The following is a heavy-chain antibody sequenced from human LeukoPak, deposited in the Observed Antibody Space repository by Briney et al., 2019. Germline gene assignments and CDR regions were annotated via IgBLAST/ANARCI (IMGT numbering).Heavy chain of an antibody. Sequence: SETLSLTCTVSGGSISTSSYYWGWVRQPPGKSLEWIGNIFYSGSTYYSPSFQGQVTISADKSISTAYLQWSSLKASDTAVYFCARYTIAARLKGDYWGQGTLVTVSS. CDR1: GGSISTSSYY. J-gene: IGHJ4*02. D-gene: IGHD6-6*01. CDR2: IFYSGST. CDR3: ARYTIAARLKGDY. V-gene: IGHV4-39*07.